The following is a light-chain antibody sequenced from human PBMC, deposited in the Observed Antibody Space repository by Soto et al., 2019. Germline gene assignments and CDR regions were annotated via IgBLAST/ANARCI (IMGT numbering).Light chain of an antibody. CDR2: GAS. Sequence: EIVMTQSPATLSVSPGERATLSCRASQSISSNLAWFQQKSGQAPRLLIYGASTRVTGIPARFSGSGSGTDFTLTISSLQSEDFAVYYCQQYDNWPWTFGQGTKVDIK. CDR1: QSISSN. J-gene: IGKJ1*01. CDR3: QQYDNWPWT. V-gene: IGKV3-15*01.